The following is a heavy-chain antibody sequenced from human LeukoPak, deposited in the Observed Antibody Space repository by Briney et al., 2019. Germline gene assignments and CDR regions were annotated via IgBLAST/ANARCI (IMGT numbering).Heavy chain of an antibody. CDR1: GGSISSYY. Sequence: SETLSLTCTVSGGSISSYYWSWIRQPPGKGLEWIGYIYYSGSTNYNPSLKSRVTISVDTSKNQFSLKLSSVTAADTAVYYCARESGSYWNYFDYWGQGTLVTVSS. CDR3: ARESGSYWNYFDY. V-gene: IGHV4-59*01. J-gene: IGHJ4*02. D-gene: IGHD1-26*01. CDR2: IYYSGST.